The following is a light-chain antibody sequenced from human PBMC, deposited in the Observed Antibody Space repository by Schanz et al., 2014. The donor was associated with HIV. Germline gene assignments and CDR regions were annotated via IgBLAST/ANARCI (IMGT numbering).Light chain of an antibody. CDR2: GAF. J-gene: IGKJ1*01. CDR1: QSISRY. V-gene: IGKV3-20*01. CDR3: QQYGSSPWT. Sequence: EIVLTQSPGTLSLSPGERATLSCRARQSISRYLAWYQHKPGQAPRLLIYGAFTRATGIPARFSGSGSGTEFTLTISSLQSEDFAVYYCQQYGSSPWTFGQGTRVDVK.